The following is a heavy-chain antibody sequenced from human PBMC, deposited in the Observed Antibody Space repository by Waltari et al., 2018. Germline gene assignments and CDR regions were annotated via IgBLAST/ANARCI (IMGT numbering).Heavy chain of an antibody. D-gene: IGHD6-13*01. CDR3: ARTVEQQLGWFDP. CDR2: IIPIFGTA. J-gene: IGHJ5*02. Sequence: QVQLVQSGAEVKKPGSSVKVSCKASGAPFSSYAISWVRQAPGQGLEWMGGIIPIFGTANYAQKFQGRVTITADESTSTAYMELSSLRSEDTAVYYCARTVEQQLGWFDPWGQGTLVTVSS. V-gene: IGHV1-69*12. CDR1: GAPFSSYA.